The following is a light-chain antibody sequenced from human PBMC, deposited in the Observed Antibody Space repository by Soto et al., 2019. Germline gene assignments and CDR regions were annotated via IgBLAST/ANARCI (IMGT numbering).Light chain of an antibody. CDR1: QDISNY. Sequence: DIQMTQSPSSLSASVGDRVTITCQASQDISNYLNWYQQKPGKAPKLLIYDASNLETGVPSRFSGSGSGTDFTFTISSLQPEDIATYYYQQYDNPPLFTFGPGTKVDIK. J-gene: IGKJ3*01. V-gene: IGKV1-33*01. CDR3: QQYDNPPLFT. CDR2: DAS.